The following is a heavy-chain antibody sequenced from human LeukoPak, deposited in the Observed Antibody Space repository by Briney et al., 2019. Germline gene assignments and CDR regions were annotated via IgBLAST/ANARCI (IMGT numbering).Heavy chain of an antibody. CDR3: ARGVSVTTPYLDS. D-gene: IGHD4-17*01. J-gene: IGHJ4*02. Sequence: ASVTVSFKASGYTFTNHAIHWVRRAPGQGLEWMGRVSAYNGNTKYSQKFQGRVTMTTDTSTNTAYMEFLSLRYDDSAIYYCARGVSVTTPYLDSWGQGTLVTVSS. CDR1: GYTFTNHA. CDR2: VSAYNGNT. V-gene: IGHV1-18*04.